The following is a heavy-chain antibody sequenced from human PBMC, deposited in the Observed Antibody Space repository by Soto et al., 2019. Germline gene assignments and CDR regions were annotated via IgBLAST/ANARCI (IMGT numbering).Heavy chain of an antibody. CDR2: IDPSDSST. J-gene: IGHJ6*02. V-gene: IGHV5-10-1*01. D-gene: IGHD2-21*01. Sequence: PGESLKISCKGSGYSFSTYWINWVRQVPGKGLEWMGRIDPSDSSTKYSPSFEGHVTISVDKSISTPYVQWSSLKASDTAIYFCARRDCGVGCPGYYYYAMDVWGQGTTVTASS. CDR3: ARRDCGVGCPGYYYYAMDV. CDR1: GYSFSTYW.